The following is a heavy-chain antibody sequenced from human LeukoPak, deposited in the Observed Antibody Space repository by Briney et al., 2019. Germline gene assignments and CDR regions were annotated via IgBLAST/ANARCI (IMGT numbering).Heavy chain of an antibody. V-gene: IGHV4-59*11. Sequence: SETLSLTCTVSGGSISSHYWSWIRQPPGKGLEWIGYIYYSGSTNYNPSLKSRVTISVDTSKSQFSLKLSSVTAADTAVYYCARVGFSQQWLVKYYYYYMDVWGKGTTVTVSS. J-gene: IGHJ6*03. D-gene: IGHD6-19*01. CDR1: GGSISSHY. CDR2: IYYSGST. CDR3: ARVGFSQQWLVKYYYYYMDV.